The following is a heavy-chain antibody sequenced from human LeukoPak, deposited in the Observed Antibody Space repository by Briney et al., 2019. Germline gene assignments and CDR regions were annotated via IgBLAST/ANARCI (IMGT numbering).Heavy chain of an antibody. CDR3: ARDSTGAPYYDFWSGYPYDAFDI. D-gene: IGHD3-3*01. Sequence: PSETLSLTCTVSGGSISSYYWSWIRQPPGKGLEWIGYIYYSGSTNYNPSLKSRVTISVDTSKNQFSLKLSSVTAADTAVYYCARDSTGAPYYDFWSGYPYDAFDIWGQGTMVTVSS. J-gene: IGHJ3*02. CDR2: IYYSGST. V-gene: IGHV4-59*12. CDR1: GGSISSYY.